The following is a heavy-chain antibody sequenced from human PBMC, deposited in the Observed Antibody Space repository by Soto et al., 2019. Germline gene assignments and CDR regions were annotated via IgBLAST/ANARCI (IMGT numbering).Heavy chain of an antibody. CDR3: ARDPCSSTSCYSPGRSKYYYYGMDV. J-gene: IGHJ6*02. D-gene: IGHD2-2*01. V-gene: IGHV1-18*04. Sequence: GASVKVSCKASGYTFTTYGITWVRQAPGQGLEWMGWISGYNGNTNYTQKLQGRVTLTTDTSTSTAYMELRSLRSDDTAVYYCARDPCSSTSCYSPGRSKYYYYGMDVWGQGTTVTVSS. CDR2: ISGYNGNT. CDR1: GYTFTTYG.